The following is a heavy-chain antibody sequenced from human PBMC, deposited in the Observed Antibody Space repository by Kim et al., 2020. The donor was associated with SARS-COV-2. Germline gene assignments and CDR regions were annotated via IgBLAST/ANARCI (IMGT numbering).Heavy chain of an antibody. V-gene: IGHV3-30*18. J-gene: IGHJ6*02. CDR2: ISYDGSNK. CDR1: GFTFSSYG. CDR3: ANTMEESNYYYGMDV. Sequence: GGSLRLSCAASGFTFSSYGMHWVRQAPGKGLEWVAVISYDGSNKYYADSVQGRFTISRDNSKNTLYLQMNSLRAEDTAVYYCANTMEESNYYYGMDVWGQGTTVTVSS. D-gene: IGHD3-10*01.